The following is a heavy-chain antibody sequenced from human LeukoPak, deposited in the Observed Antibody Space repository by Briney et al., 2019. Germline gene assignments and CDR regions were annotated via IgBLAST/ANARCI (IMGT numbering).Heavy chain of an antibody. V-gene: IGHV3-30-3*01. CDR3: ARDRGHYFDY. D-gene: IGHD3-10*01. CDR1: GFTFSSYA. J-gene: IGHJ4*02. Sequence: GGSLRLSCAASGFTFSSYAMHWVRQAPGKGLEWVAVISYDGSNKYYADSVKGRFTISRDNSKNTLYLQMNSLRAEDTAAYYCARDRGHYFDYWGQGTLVPVSS. CDR2: ISYDGSNK.